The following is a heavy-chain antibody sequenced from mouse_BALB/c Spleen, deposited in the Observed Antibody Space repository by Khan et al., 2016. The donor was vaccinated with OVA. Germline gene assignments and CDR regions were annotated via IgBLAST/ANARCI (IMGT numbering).Heavy chain of an antibody. CDR2: VSTGCSYT. Sequence: EVELVESGGDLVKPGGSLKLSCAASGFTFSTYGMSWVRQTPDKRLELVATVSTGCSYTYYPDSVKARFTISRDNAKNTLYLQMSGLKSEDTAMFYCTRLADYYGSEWFAYWGQGTLVTVSA. D-gene: IGHD1-1*01. CDR1: GFTFSTYG. V-gene: IGHV5-6*01. J-gene: IGHJ3*01. CDR3: TRLADYYGSEWFAY.